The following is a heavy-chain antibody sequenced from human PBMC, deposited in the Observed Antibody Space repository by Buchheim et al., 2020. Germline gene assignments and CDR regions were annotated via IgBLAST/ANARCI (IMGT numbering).Heavy chain of an antibody. D-gene: IGHD3-22*01. CDR2: IYYSGST. CDR3: ARSTLAVTYYYDSSGYPRYFQH. V-gene: IGHV4-31*03. Sequence: QVQLQESGPGLVKPSQTLSLTCTVSGGSISSGGYYWSWIRQHPGKGLEWIGYIYYSGSTYYNPSLKSRVTISVDTSKNQFSLKLSSVTAADTAVYYCARSTLAVTYYYDSSGYPRYFQHWGQGTL. CDR1: GGSISSGGYY. J-gene: IGHJ1*01.